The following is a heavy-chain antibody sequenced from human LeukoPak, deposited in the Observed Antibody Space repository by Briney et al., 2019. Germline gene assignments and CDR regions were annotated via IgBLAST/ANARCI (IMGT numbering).Heavy chain of an antibody. D-gene: IGHD3-10*01. J-gene: IGHJ3*02. CDR2: IYYSGST. CDR1: GGSISSYC. V-gene: IGHV4-59*05. Sequence: SETLSLTCTVSGGSISSYCWSWIRQPPGKGLEWIGSIYYSGSTYYNPSLKSRVTISVDTSKNQFSLKLSSVTAADTAVYYCARPYGSGSYRGDAFDIWGQGTMVTVSS. CDR3: ARPYGSGSYRGDAFDI.